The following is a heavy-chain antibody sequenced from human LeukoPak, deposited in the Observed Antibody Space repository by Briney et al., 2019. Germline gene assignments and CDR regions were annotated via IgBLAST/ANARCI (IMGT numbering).Heavy chain of an antibody. J-gene: IGHJ6*02. CDR1: GYSFTSYW. D-gene: IGHD6-13*01. CDR2: IYPGDSDT. Sequence: GESLKISCKGSGYSFTSYWIGWVRQMPGKGLEWMGIIYPGDSDTRYSPSFQGQVTISADKSISTAYLQWSSLKASDTAMYYCARLIGNSWTHYYGMDVWGQGTTVTVSS. CDR3: ARLIGNSWTHYYGMDV. V-gene: IGHV5-51*01.